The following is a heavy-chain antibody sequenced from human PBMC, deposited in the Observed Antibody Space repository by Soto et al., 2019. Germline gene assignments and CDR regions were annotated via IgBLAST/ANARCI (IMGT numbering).Heavy chain of an antibody. CDR3: ASPYSSSWYAADY. V-gene: IGHV3-74*01. CDR1: GFTLSGHW. Sequence: GGSLRLSCAASGFTLSGHWMHWVRQAPGKGLVWVSRISSDGSSTSYADSVKGRFTISRDNAKNTLYLQMNSLRAEDTAVYYCASPYSSSWYAADYWGQGILVTVSS. J-gene: IGHJ4*02. CDR2: ISSDGSST. D-gene: IGHD6-13*01.